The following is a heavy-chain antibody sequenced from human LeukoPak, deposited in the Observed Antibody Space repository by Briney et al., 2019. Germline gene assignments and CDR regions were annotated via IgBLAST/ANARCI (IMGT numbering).Heavy chain of an antibody. J-gene: IGHJ4*02. CDR2: ISGSGGST. Sequence: GGSLRLSCAASGFTFSSYAMSWVRQAPGKGLEWVSAISGSGGSTYYADSVKGRFTISRDNSKNTLYLQMNSLRAEDTAVYYCAIVIGSGWSHDYWGQGTLVTASP. V-gene: IGHV3-23*01. D-gene: IGHD6-19*01. CDR1: GFTFSSYA. CDR3: AIVIGSGWSHDY.